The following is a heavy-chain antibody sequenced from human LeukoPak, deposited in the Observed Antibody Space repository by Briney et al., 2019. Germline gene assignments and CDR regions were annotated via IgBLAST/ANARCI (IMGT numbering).Heavy chain of an antibody. CDR2: INPNSGGT. CDR3: ARDTITMIGNDAFDI. J-gene: IGHJ3*02. Sequence: ASVKVSCTASGYTFTGYYMHWVRQAPGQGLEWMGWINPNSGGTNYAQKFQGRVTMTRDTSISTAYMELSRLRSDDTAVYYCARDTITMIGNDAFDIWGQGTMVTVSS. CDR1: GYTFTGYY. V-gene: IGHV1-2*02. D-gene: IGHD3-22*01.